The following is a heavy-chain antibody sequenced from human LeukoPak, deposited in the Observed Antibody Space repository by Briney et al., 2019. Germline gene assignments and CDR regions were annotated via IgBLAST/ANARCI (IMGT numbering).Heavy chain of an antibody. CDR1: GFTFSSYG. J-gene: IGHJ4*02. D-gene: IGHD6-19*01. Sequence: TGGSLRLSCAASGFTFSSYGMHWVRQAPGKGLEWVAVISYDGSNKYYADSVKGRFTISRDNSKNTLYLQMNSLRAEDTAVYYCAKGRESSGWYGGYWGQGTLVTVSS. CDR3: AKGRESSGWYGGY. CDR2: ISYDGSNK. V-gene: IGHV3-30*18.